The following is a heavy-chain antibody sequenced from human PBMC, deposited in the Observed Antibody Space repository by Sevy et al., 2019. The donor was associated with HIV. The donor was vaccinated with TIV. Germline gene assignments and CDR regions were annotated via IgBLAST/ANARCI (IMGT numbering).Heavy chain of an antibody. D-gene: IGHD1-20*01. CDR2: ISGSGGST. Sequence: GGSLRLSCAASGFTFSSYAMSWVRQAPGKGLEWVSAISGSGGSTYYADSVKGRFTISRDNSKNTRYLQMNSLRAEDTAVYYCAKDGYKPSVGDENYYYYYMDVWGKGTTVTVSS. CDR3: AKDGYKPSVGDENYYYYYMDV. V-gene: IGHV3-23*01. J-gene: IGHJ6*03. CDR1: GFTFSSYA.